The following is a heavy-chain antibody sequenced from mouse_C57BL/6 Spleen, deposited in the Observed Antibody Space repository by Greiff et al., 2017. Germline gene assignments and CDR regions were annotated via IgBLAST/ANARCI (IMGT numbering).Heavy chain of an antibody. CDR3: AKYTPHYSYAMDY. Sequence: EVQGVESRGGLGQPGGSLSLCCGASGFTFTDYYMSWVRQPPGKALEWLGFIRNKANGYTTEYSASVKGRFTISRDNSQSILYLQMNALRAEDSATYYCAKYTPHYSYAMDYSGQGTPVIVSP. V-gene: IGHV7-3*01. CDR2: IRNKANGYTT. D-gene: IGHD1-1*01. J-gene: IGHJ4*01. CDR1: GFTFTDYY.